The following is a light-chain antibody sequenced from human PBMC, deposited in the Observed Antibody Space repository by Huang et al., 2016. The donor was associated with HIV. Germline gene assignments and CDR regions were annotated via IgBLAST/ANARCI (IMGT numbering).Light chain of an antibody. V-gene: IGKV3-15*01. CDR3: QQYNNWPPYT. CDR1: QSVRSN. CDR2: CAS. Sequence: EVVMTQSPATLSVSPGERATLARRASQSVRSNLAWYQQKPGRAPRLLIYCASTRATDTPGRFSGSRSGTEFTLTISSLESEDFAVYYCQQYNNWPPYTFGQGTKLDIK. J-gene: IGKJ2*01.